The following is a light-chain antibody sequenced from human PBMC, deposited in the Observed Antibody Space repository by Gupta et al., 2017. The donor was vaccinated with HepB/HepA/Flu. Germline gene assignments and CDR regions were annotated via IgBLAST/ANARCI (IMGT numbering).Light chain of an antibody. V-gene: IGKV3-20*01. CDR3: QHYGTSSFT. CDR1: QSLSDTY. J-gene: IGKJ3*01. Sequence: EIVLTQSPGTLSLSPGERVTLSCRASQSLSDTYLAWYQQKPGQAPRLLIFGASSRATGVPDRFSGRGSGTDFTLTISRLEPEDFAVYYCQHYGTSSFTFGPGTKVDI. CDR2: GAS.